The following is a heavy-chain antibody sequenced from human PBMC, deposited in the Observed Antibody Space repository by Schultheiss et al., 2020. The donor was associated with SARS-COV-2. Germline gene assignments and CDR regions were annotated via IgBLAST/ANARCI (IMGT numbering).Heavy chain of an antibody. J-gene: IGHJ5*02. Sequence: GGSLRLSCAASGFTFSSYGMHWVRQAPGKGLEWVAWISKDESNIFYADSVRGRFTISRDNSKNTLYLQMNSLRAEDTAVYYCARDIFLAAAELELYNAWFDPWGQGTLVTVSS. CDR3: ARDIFLAAAELELYNAWFDP. CDR1: GFTFSSYG. D-gene: IGHD1-7*01. CDR2: ISKDESNI. V-gene: IGHV3-33*05.